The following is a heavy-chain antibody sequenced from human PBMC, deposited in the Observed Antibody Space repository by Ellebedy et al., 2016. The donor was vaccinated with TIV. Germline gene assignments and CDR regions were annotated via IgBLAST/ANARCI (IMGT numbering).Heavy chain of an antibody. D-gene: IGHD2-21*02. Sequence: GESLKISCAASGFSFSSSTMNWVRQAPGKGLEWVSSISTDSTYTYYADSVKGRFTISRDNAKNTLYLQMNSLRAEDTAVYYCTSYCGGDCYWGGYWGQGTLLTVSS. J-gene: IGHJ4*02. V-gene: IGHV3-21*01. CDR1: GFSFSSST. CDR2: ISTDSTYT. CDR3: TSYCGGDCYWGGY.